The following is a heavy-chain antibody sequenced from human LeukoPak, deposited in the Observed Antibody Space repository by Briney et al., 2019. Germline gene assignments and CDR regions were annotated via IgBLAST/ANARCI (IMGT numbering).Heavy chain of an antibody. CDR3: AKGSLSLMGVFDY. V-gene: IGHV3-23*01. CDR1: GFSIYTYT. J-gene: IGHJ4*02. Sequence: PGGSLRLSCDASGFSIYTYTMYWVRQAPGQGLEWVSGIRNSDGMTYYADSVRGRFTISTDNSKNTLYLQMNSLRTEDTAVYYCAKGSLSLMGVFDYWGQGTLVTVSS. CDR2: IRNSDGMT. D-gene: IGHD2-8*01.